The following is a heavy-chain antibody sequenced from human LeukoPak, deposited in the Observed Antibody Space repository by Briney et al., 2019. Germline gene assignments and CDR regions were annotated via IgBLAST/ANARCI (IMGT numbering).Heavy chain of an antibody. J-gene: IGHJ4*02. CDR3: ARVAPLDSSWFDFDY. V-gene: IGHV3-11*05. CDR1: GFTFSDYY. D-gene: IGHD6-13*01. CDR2: ISSSSSYT. Sequence: KPGRSLRLSCAASGFTFSDYYMSWIRQAPGKGLEWVSYISSSSSYTNYADSVKGRFTISRDNAKNSLYLQMNSLRAEDTAVYYCARVAPLDSSWFDFDYWGQGTLVTVSS.